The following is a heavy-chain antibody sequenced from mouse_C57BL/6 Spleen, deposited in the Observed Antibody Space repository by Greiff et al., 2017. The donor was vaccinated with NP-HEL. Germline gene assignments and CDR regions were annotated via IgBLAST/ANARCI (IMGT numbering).Heavy chain of an antibody. D-gene: IGHD1-1*01. J-gene: IGHJ4*01. Sequence: VQLQQPGAELVRPGSSVKLSCKASGYTFTSYWMDWVKQRPGQGLEWIGNIYPSDSETHYNQKFKDKATLTVDKSSSTAYMQLSSLTSEDSAVYYCARCYYYGSSYDAMDYWGQGTSVTVSS. CDR3: ARCYYYGSSYDAMDY. CDR2: IYPSDSET. V-gene: IGHV1-61*01. CDR1: GYTFTSYW.